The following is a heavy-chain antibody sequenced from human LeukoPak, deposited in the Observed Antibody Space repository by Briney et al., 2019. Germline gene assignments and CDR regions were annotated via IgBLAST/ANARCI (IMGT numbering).Heavy chain of an antibody. J-gene: IGHJ5*02. V-gene: IGHV4-39*07. CDR2: IYYSGST. CDR3: ARVVVPGWFDP. Sequence: SETLSLTCTVSGGSISSSSQYWGWIRQPPGKGLEWIGSIYYSGSTYYNPSLKSRVTISVDTSKNQFSLKLSSVTAADTAVYYCARVVVPGWFDPWGQGNLVTVSS. CDR1: GGSISSSSQY. D-gene: IGHD2-15*01.